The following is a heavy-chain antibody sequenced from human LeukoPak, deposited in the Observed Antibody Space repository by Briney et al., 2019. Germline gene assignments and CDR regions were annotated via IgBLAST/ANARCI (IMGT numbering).Heavy chain of an antibody. CDR3: ARDRDYDILTGYYYNWFDP. V-gene: IGHV3-21*01. CDR2: ISSSSSYI. D-gene: IGHD3-9*01. Sequence: GGSLRLSCAASGFTFSSYSMNWVRQAPGKGLEWVSSISSSSSYIHYADSVKGRFTISRDNAKNSLYLQMNSLRAEDTAVYYCARDRDYDILTGYYYNWFDPWGQGTLVTVSS. CDR1: GFTFSSYS. J-gene: IGHJ5*02.